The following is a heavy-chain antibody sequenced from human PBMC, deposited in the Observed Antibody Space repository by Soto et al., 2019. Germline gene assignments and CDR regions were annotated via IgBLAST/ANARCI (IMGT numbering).Heavy chain of an antibody. CDR1: GFTFDDYA. Sequence: EVQLVESGGGLVQPGRSLRLSCAASGFTFDDYAMHWVRQAPGKGLEWVSGISWNSGSIGYADSVKGRFTISRDNAKNSLYLQMNSLRAEDTSLYYCARGSWNDQYYFDYWGQGTLVTVSS. CDR2: ISWNSGSI. CDR3: ARGSWNDQYYFDY. D-gene: IGHD1-1*01. J-gene: IGHJ4*02. V-gene: IGHV3-9*01.